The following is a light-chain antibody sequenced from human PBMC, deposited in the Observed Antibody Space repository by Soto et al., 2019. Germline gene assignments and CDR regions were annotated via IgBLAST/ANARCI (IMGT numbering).Light chain of an antibody. J-gene: IGLJ3*02. CDR3: AVWDDSLNGWA. CDR1: SSDVGGYNY. V-gene: IGLV2-11*01. CDR2: DVS. Sequence: QSALTQPRSVSGSPGQSVAISCTGTSSDVGGYNYVSWYQQHPGKAPRLMISDVSKRPSGVPDRFSGSKSGNTASLTISGLQSEDEAHYYCAVWDDSLNGWAFGGGTKLTVL.